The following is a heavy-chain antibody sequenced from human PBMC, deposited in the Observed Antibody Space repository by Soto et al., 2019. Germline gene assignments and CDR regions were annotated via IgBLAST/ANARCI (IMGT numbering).Heavy chain of an antibody. J-gene: IGHJ4*02. V-gene: IGHV1-58*01. Sequence: RASVKVSCKASGFTFTSSAVQWVRQARGQRLEWIGWIVVGSGNTNYAQKFQERVTITRDMSTSTAYMELSSLRSEDTAVYYCARVTGEWLRLPLGYWGQGTLVTVS. CDR2: IVVGSGNT. D-gene: IGHD5-12*01. CDR1: GFTFTSSA. CDR3: ARVTGEWLRLPLGY.